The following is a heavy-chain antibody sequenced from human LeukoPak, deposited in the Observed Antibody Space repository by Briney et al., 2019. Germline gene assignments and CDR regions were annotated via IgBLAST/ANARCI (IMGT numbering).Heavy chain of an antibody. CDR3: ARVWVSDAFDI. J-gene: IGHJ3*02. Sequence: PSETLSLTCTVSGYSISSGYYWGWIRQPPGKGLEWVSSISSSSSYIYYADSVKGRFTISRDNAKNSLYLQMNSLRAEDTAVYYCARVWVSDAFDIWGQGTMVTVSS. D-gene: IGHD7-27*01. CDR1: GYSISSGYY. V-gene: IGHV3-21*01. CDR2: ISSSSSYI.